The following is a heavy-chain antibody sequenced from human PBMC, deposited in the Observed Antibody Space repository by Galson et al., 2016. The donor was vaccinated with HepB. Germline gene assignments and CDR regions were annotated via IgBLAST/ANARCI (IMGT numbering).Heavy chain of an antibody. CDR2: FYTGGSS. Sequence: SLRLSCAASGLSANVNYMAWVRQAPGKGLEWVSLFYTGGSSSYADSVKGRLTISRDKSKDTLYLQMNSLTAEDTAVYSCASLPPGANYYFPMDVWGQGTTVTVSS. J-gene: IGHJ6*02. CDR3: ASLPPGANYYFPMDV. V-gene: IGHV3-66*01. CDR1: GLSANVNY.